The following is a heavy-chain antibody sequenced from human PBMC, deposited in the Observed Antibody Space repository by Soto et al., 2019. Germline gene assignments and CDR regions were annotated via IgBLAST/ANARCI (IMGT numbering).Heavy chain of an antibody. D-gene: IGHD6-13*01. Sequence: NPSETLSLTCTVSGGSISSDYWSWIRQPPGKGLEWIGYVYYSGSTNYNPSLKSRVTISVHTSKNQFSLKLSSVTAADTAVYYCAREYTSSWYYFDYWGQGTLVTVSS. V-gene: IGHV4-59*01. CDR3: AREYTSSWYYFDY. CDR1: GGSISSDY. CDR2: VYYSGST. J-gene: IGHJ4*02.